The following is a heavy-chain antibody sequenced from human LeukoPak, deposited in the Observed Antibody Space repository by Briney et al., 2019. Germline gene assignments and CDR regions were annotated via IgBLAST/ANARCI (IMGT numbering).Heavy chain of an antibody. J-gene: IGHJ4*02. CDR3: ARVKGFGVMVVVPAGYFDY. D-gene: IGHD2-2*01. V-gene: IGHV4-31*03. CDR1: GGSISSGDYY. Sequence: PSQTLSLTCTVSGGSISSGDYYWSWIRQHPGKGLEWIGYIYYSGSTYYNPSLKSRVTISVDTSKNQFSLKLSSVTAADTAVYYCARVKGFGVMVVVPAGYFDYWGQGTLVTVSS. CDR2: IYYSGST.